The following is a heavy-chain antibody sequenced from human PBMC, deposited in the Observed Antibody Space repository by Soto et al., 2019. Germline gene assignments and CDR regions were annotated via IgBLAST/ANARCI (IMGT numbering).Heavy chain of an antibody. V-gene: IGHV1-69*13. Sequence: GASVKVSCKASGYTFTGYYMHWVRQAPGQGLEWMGGIIPIFGTANYAQKFQGRVTITADESTSTAYMELSSLRSEDTAVYYCARGGGYCTNGVCYEIDYWGQGTLVTVSS. J-gene: IGHJ4*02. D-gene: IGHD2-8*01. CDR2: IIPIFGTA. CDR1: GYTFTGYY. CDR3: ARGGGYCTNGVCYEIDY.